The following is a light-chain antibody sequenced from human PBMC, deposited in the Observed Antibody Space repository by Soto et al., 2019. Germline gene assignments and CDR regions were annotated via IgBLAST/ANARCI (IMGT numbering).Light chain of an antibody. J-gene: IGKJ1*01. CDR1: QSVSSSY. V-gene: IGKV3-20*01. Sequence: EIVLTQSPGTLSLSPGERATLSCRASQSVSSSYLAWYQQKPGQAPRHLIYGASSRVTGIPDRFRGSGSGTDFTLTITRLEPEDFAIYYCQQYSRSPPTFGLGTKVDI. CDR2: GAS. CDR3: QQYSRSPPT.